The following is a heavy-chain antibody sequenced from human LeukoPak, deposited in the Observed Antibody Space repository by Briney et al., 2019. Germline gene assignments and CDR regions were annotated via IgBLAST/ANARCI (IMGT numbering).Heavy chain of an antibody. CDR3: ARQQPRVQLDY. Sequence: GGSLRLSCAASGFTFSRYEMNWVRQAPGKGLEWVSYISSSDSSIYYADSVKGRFTISRDNAKNSLYLQMNSLRAEDTAVYYCARQQPRVQLDYWGQGTLVTGSS. V-gene: IGHV3-48*03. CDR1: GFTFSRYE. D-gene: IGHD1-1*01. CDR2: ISSSDSSI. J-gene: IGHJ4*02.